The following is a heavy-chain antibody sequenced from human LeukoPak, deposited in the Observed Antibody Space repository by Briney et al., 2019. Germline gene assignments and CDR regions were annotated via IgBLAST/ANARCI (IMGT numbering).Heavy chain of an antibody. V-gene: IGHV1-18*01. Sequence: ASAKVSCKASGYTFTSYGISWVRQAPGQGLEWMGWISAYNGNTNYAQKLQGRVTMTTDTSTSTAYMELRSLRSDDTAVYYCARLDKGVAQPFYYYYYMDVWGKGTTVTVSS. J-gene: IGHJ6*03. D-gene: IGHD3-3*01. CDR1: GYTFTSYG. CDR3: ARLDKGVAQPFYYYYYMDV. CDR2: ISAYNGNT.